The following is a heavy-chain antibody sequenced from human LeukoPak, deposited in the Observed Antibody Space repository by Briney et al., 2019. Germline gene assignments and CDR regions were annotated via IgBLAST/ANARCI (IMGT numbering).Heavy chain of an antibody. Sequence: SETLSLTCTVSGYSISSGYYWGWIRQPPGKGLEWIGSIYHSGSTYYSPSLKSRVTISVDRSKNQFSLKLSSVTAADTAVYYCARDSRGAAAGKWFDPWGQGTLVTVSS. D-gene: IGHD6-13*01. V-gene: IGHV4-38-2*02. CDR1: GYSISSGYY. J-gene: IGHJ5*02. CDR2: IYHSGST. CDR3: ARDSRGAAAGKWFDP.